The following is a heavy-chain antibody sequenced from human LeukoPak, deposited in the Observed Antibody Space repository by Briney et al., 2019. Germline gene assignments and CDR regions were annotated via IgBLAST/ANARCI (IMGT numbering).Heavy chain of an antibody. CDR2: VYYSGST. CDR1: GGSISSSSYY. V-gene: IGHV4-39*07. Sequence: SETLSLTCTVSGGSISSSSYYWGWIRQPPGKGLEWIGNVYYSGSTYYNPSLKSRVTISLDTSKNQFSLELSSVTAADTAVYYCARDLSRVGARKGFDYWGQGTLVTVSS. CDR3: ARDLSRVGARKGFDY. J-gene: IGHJ4*02. D-gene: IGHD1-26*01.